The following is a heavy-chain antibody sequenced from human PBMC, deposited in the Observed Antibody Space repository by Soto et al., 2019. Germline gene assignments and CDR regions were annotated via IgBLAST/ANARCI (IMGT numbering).Heavy chain of an antibody. V-gene: IGHV3-73*01. Sequence: GGSLRLSCAAFGFTFSGSAMHWVRQASGKGLEWVGRIRSKANSYATAYAASVKGRFTISRDDSKNTAYLQMNSLKTEDTAVYYCTSSPPSYCGGDCSIPLYYYYGMDVWGQGTTVTVSS. CDR2: IRSKANSYAT. D-gene: IGHD2-21*02. J-gene: IGHJ6*02. CDR3: TSSPPSYCGGDCSIPLYYYYGMDV. CDR1: GFTFSGSA.